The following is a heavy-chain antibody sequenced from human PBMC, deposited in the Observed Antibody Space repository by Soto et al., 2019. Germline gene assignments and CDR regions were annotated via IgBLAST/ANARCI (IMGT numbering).Heavy chain of an antibody. Sequence: GGSLRLSCAASGFTVSSNYMSWVRQAPGKGLEWVSVIYSCGSTYYADSVKGRFTISRDNSKNTLYLQMNSLRAEDTAVYYCARDLVVGYCSGEDYYYYYGMDVWGQGTTVTVSS. J-gene: IGHJ6*02. CDR3: ARDLVVGYCSGEDYYYYYGMDV. D-gene: IGHD2-15*01. CDR2: IYSCGST. V-gene: IGHV3-66*03. CDR1: GFTVSSNY.